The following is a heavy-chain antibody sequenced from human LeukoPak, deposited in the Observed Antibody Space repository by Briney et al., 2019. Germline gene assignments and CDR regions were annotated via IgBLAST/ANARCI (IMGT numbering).Heavy chain of an antibody. CDR2: INPNSGGT. V-gene: IGHV1-2*02. CDR3: ARDRAAYYDSSGYPDDY. CDR1: GYTFTGYY. J-gene: IGHJ4*02. Sequence: GASVKVSCKASGYTFTGYYMHWVRQAPGQGLEWMGWINPNSGGTNYAQKFQGRVTMTTDTSTSTAYMELRSLRSDDTAVYYCARDRAAYYDSSGYPDDYWGQGTLVTVSS. D-gene: IGHD3-22*01.